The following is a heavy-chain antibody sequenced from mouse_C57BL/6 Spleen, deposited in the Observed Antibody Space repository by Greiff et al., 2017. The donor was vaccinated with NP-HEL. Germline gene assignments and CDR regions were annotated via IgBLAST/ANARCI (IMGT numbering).Heavy chain of an antibody. CDR3: ARRGGYYAMDY. J-gene: IGHJ4*01. CDR2: IYPGSGST. CDR1: GYTFTSYW. Sequence: QVQLQQPGAELVKPGASVKMSCKASGYTFTSYWITWVKQRPGQGLEWIGDIYPGSGSTNYNEKFKSKAALTVDTSSSTAYRQLSSLTSEDSAVYYCARRGGYYAMDYWGQGTSVTVSS. V-gene: IGHV1-55*01.